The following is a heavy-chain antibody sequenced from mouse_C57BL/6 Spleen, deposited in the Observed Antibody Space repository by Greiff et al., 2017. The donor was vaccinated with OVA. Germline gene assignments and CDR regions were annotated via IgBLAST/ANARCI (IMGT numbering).Heavy chain of an antibody. J-gene: IGHJ4*01. D-gene: IGHD2-5*01. Sequence: QVQLQQPGTELVKPGASVKLSCKASGYTFTSYWMHLVKQRPGQGLEWIGNINPSNGGTNYNEKFKSKATLTVDKSSSTAYMQLSSLTSEDSAVYYCARTPYYSNPYYYAMDYWGQGTSVTVSS. CDR1: GYTFTSYW. CDR2: INPSNGGT. CDR3: ARTPYYSNPYYYAMDY. V-gene: IGHV1-53*01.